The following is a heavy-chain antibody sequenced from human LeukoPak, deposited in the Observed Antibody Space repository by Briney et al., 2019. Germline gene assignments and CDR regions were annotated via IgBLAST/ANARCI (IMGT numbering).Heavy chain of an antibody. D-gene: IGHD5/OR15-5a*01. CDR1: GFTFSSYA. CDR3: ASCLQVAALDY. V-gene: IGHV3-23*01. Sequence: GGSLRLSCAASGFTFSSYAMSWVRQAPRKGLEWVSAISGSGGSTYYADSVKGRFTISRDNSKNTLYLQMNSLRSEDTAVYYCASCLQVAALDYCGQGTLVTVSS. CDR2: ISGSGGST. J-gene: IGHJ4*02.